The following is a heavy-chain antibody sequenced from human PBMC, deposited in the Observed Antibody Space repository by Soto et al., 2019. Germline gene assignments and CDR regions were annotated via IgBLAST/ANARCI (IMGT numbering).Heavy chain of an antibody. Sequence: PGGSLRLSCAASGFTFSSYAMSWVRQAPGKGLEWVSAISGSGGSTYYADSVKGRFTISRDNSKNTLYLQMNSLRAEDTAVYYCANSPRSWDDPYYFDYWGQGTLVTVSS. CDR3: ANSPRSWDDPYYFDY. CDR2: ISGSGGST. V-gene: IGHV3-23*01. CDR1: GFTFSSYA. D-gene: IGHD2-15*01. J-gene: IGHJ4*02.